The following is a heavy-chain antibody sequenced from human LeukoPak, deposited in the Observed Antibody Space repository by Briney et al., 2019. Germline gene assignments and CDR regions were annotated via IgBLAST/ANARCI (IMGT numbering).Heavy chain of an antibody. Sequence: SSQTLSLTCTVSRGSISSGNYYWSWIRQPPGKGLEWIGYIYYSGSTNYNPSLKSRVTISVDTSKNQFSLKLSSVTAADTAVYYCARDRRVLSSWYPYYYYYYMDVWGKGTTVTVSS. J-gene: IGHJ6*03. CDR1: RGSISSGNYY. D-gene: IGHD6-13*01. V-gene: IGHV4-61*01. CDR3: ARDRRVLSSWYPYYYYYYMDV. CDR2: IYYSGST.